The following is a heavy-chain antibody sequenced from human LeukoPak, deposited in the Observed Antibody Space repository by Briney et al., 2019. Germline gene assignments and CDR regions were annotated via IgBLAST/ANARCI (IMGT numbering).Heavy chain of an antibody. D-gene: IGHD1-1*01. J-gene: IGHJ4*02. V-gene: IGHV3-21*01. Sequence: GGSLRLSCAASGFTFSTYGMHWVRQAPGKGLEWVSYITSTRSHIYYADSVKGRFTISRDNAKNSLYLQMNSLRAEDTAVYYCARDRGAATGTVSLDCWGQGTLVTVSS. CDR2: ITSTRSHI. CDR3: ARDRGAATGTVSLDC. CDR1: GFTFSTYG.